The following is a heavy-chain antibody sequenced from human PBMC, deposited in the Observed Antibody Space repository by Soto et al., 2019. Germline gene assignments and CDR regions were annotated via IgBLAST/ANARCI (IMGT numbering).Heavy chain of an antibody. CDR2: IYYGGGT. D-gene: IGHD3-22*01. V-gene: IGHV4-59*01. CDR3: ASQYYYDSSGSQYFDY. Sequence: LSLTCTVSGGSISSYYWNWIRQPPGKGLEWIGDIYYGGGTNYNPSLKSRVTLSVDTSKNQFSLKLSSVTAADTAVYYCASQYYYDSSGSQYFDYWGQGTLVTVSS. J-gene: IGHJ4*02. CDR1: GGSISSYY.